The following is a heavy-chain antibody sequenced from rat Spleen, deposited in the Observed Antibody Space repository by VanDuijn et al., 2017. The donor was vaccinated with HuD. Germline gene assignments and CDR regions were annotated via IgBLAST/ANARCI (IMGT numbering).Heavy chain of an antibody. J-gene: IGHJ2*01. V-gene: IGHV5S13*01. D-gene: IGHD4-3*01. CDR3: AVSGYGY. CDR2: ISTGGGKT. CDR1: GFTFSNYD. Sequence: EVQLVESGGGLVQPGRSLKLSCAASGFTFSNYDMAWVRQAPTKGLEWIASISTGGGKTYYPESVRGRFTISRDNSENTVYLQMNSLRSEDTATYYCAVSGYGYWGQGVMVTVSS.